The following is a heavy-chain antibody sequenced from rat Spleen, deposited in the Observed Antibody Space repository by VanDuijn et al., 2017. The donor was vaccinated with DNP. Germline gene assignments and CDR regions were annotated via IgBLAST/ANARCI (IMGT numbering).Heavy chain of an antibody. V-gene: IGHV5S10*01. CDR1: GLTFSDYT. CDR2: IIYDGSRT. CDR3: ATGNYGSSSWFAY. J-gene: IGHJ3*01. Sequence: EVQLVESGGGLVQPGRSLKLSCAVSGLTFSDYTMAWVRQAPKKGLEWVATIIYDGSRTYYRDSVKGRFTISRDNAKTTLYLQMDSLRSEDTATYYCATGNYGSSSWFAYWGQGTLVTVSS. D-gene: IGHD1-3*01.